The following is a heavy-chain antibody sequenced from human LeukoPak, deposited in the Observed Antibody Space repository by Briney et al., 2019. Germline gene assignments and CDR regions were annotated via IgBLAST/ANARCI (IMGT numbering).Heavy chain of an antibody. J-gene: IGHJ6*03. Sequence: ASVKVSCKASGYTFTSYDINWVRQATGQGLEWMGWMNPNSGNTGYAQKFQGRVTITRNTSISTAYMELSSLRSEDTAVYYCARGISSGWYRYYYYMDVWGKGTTVTVSS. CDR1: GYTFTSYD. D-gene: IGHD6-19*01. V-gene: IGHV1-8*03. CDR2: MNPNSGNT. CDR3: ARGISSGWYRYYYYMDV.